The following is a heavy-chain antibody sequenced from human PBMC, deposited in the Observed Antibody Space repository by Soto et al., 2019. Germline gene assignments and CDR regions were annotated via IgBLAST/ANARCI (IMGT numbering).Heavy chain of an antibody. D-gene: IGHD2-2*01. CDR2: IIPIFGTA. J-gene: IGHJ5*02. Sequence: QVQLVQSGAEVKKPGSSVKVSCKASGGTFSSYAISRVRQAPGQGLEWMGGIIPIFGTANYAQKFQGRVTITADESTSTAYMELSSLRSEDTAVYYCASPRYCSSTSCKMLGGWFDPWGQGTLVTVSS. CDR1: GGTFSSYA. CDR3: ASPRYCSSTSCKMLGGWFDP. V-gene: IGHV1-69*01.